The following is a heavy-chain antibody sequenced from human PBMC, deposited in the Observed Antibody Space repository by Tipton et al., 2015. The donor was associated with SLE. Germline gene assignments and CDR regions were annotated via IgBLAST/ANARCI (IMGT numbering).Heavy chain of an antibody. V-gene: IGHV4-59*11. J-gene: IGHJ6*02. D-gene: IGHD5-12*01. CDR1: GGSISSHY. CDR2: IYYSGST. CDR3: ARGGYSGYDSGPYYYYGMDV. Sequence: TLSLTCTVSGGSISSHYWSWLRQPPGKGLEWIGYIYYSGSTNSNPPLQSRVTISVDTSKNQFSLKLSSVTAADTAVYYCARGGYSGYDSGPYYYYGMDVWGQGTTVTVSS.